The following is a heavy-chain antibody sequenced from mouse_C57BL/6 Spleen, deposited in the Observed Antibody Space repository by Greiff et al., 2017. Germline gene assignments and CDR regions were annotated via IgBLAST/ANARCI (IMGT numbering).Heavy chain of an antibody. CDR3: ARRYYDYNWYFDG. Sequence: QVQLQQPGAELVRPGSSVKLSCKASGYTFTSYWVHWVKQRPIQGLEWIGNIDPSDSETHYNQKFKDKATLTVDKSSSTAYMQLSSLTSEDSAVYYCARRYYDYNWYFDGWGTGTTVTVAS. V-gene: IGHV1-52*01. CDR1: GYTFTSYW. J-gene: IGHJ1*03. CDR2: IDPSDSET. D-gene: IGHD2-4*01.